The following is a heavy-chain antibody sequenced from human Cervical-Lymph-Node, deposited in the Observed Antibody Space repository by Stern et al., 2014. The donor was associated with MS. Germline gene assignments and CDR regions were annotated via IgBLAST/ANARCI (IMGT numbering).Heavy chain of an antibody. CDR3: ARHDGWLPHY. J-gene: IGHJ4*02. Sequence: QLVESGPGLVKPSETLSLTCSVSGGSISRSTYYWGWIRQPPGKGLEWIGSIYYSGTTYYNPSLKSRVTIDTSTNQFCLRLPSVTAADTAVYYCARHDGWLPHYWSQGTLVTVSS. D-gene: IGHD5-12*01. CDR2: IYYSGTT. CDR1: GGSISRSTYY. V-gene: IGHV4-39*01.